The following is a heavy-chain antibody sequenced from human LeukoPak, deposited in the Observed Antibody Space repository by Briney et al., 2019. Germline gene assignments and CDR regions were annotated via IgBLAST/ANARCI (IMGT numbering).Heavy chain of an antibody. D-gene: IGHD6-19*01. CDR2: MNPNSGNT. V-gene: IGHV1-8*03. Sequence: ASVKVSCKASGYTFTGYDINWVRQATGQGLEWMGWMNPNSGNTGYAQKFQGRVTITRNTSISTAYMELSSLRSEDTAVYYCARSDSSGWIPDYWGQGTLVTVSS. CDR3: ARSDSSGWIPDY. J-gene: IGHJ4*02. CDR1: GYTFTGYD.